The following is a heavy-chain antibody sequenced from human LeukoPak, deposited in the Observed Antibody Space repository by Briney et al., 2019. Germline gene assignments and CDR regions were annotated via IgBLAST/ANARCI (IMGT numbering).Heavy chain of an antibody. CDR3: ARVGGGTYYDFWSGHRTFDY. J-gene: IGHJ4*02. D-gene: IGHD3-3*01. CDR1: GYTFTSYG. CDR2: ITAYNGNT. Sequence: ASVKVSCKASGYTFTSYGISWVRQAPGQGLEWMDWITAYNGNTNYAQKLQGRVTMTTDTSTSTAYMELRSLRSDDTAVYYCARVGGGTYYDFWSGHRTFDYWGQGTLVTVSS. V-gene: IGHV1-18*01.